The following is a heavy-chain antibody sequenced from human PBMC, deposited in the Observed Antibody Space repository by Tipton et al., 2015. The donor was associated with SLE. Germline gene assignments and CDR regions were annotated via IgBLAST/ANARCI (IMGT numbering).Heavy chain of an antibody. CDR1: GGSISSYY. CDR2: IYYSGST. D-gene: IGHD7-27*01. Sequence: TLSLTCTVSGGSISSYYWNWIRQPPGKGLEWIGYIYYSGSTTYKPSLKSRVTISVDTSKIQFSLKLSTVTAADTAVYYCARDRWGSGYCDYWGQRTLITVST. CDR3: ARDRWGSGYCDY. J-gene: IGHJ4*02. V-gene: IGHV4-59*01.